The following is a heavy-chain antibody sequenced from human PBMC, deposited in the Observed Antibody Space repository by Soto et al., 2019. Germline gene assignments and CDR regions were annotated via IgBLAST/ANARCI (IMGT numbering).Heavy chain of an antibody. CDR2: ISYDGSNK. D-gene: IGHD2-2*01. CDR1: GFTLSSYA. Sequence: GGSLRLSCAASGFTLSSYAMHWVRQAPGKGLEWVAVISYDGSNKYYADSVKGRFTISRDNSKNTLYLQMNSLRAEDTAVYYCARDMVPAAISLYYYGMDVWGQGTTVTVSS. V-gene: IGHV3-30-3*01. J-gene: IGHJ6*02. CDR3: ARDMVPAAISLYYYGMDV.